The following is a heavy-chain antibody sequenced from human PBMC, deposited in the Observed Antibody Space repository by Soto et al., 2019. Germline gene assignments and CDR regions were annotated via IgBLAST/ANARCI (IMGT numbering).Heavy chain of an antibody. CDR1: GYTFTSYG. V-gene: IGHV1-18*01. Sequence: ASVKDSCKASGYTFTSYGNSWVRQAPGQGLKWMGWISAYNENTNYAQKFKGRVTITRDTHASKANMELSSLISEDTAVYYCARSLYYYGSGSQAFDYWGQGTLVTVSS. CDR2: ISAYNENT. CDR3: ARSLYYYGSGSQAFDY. J-gene: IGHJ4*02. D-gene: IGHD3-10*01.